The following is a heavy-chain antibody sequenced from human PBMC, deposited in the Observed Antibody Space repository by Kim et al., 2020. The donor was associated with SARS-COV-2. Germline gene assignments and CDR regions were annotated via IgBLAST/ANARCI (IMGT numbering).Heavy chain of an antibody. D-gene: IGHD3-22*01. V-gene: IGHV4-59*09. Sequence: NSNPPLKGRVTKSVDTSKNPLSLKLSPVTAADTAVYYCARGYDSSGPFDYWGQGTLVTVSS. J-gene: IGHJ4*02. CDR3: ARGYDSSGPFDY.